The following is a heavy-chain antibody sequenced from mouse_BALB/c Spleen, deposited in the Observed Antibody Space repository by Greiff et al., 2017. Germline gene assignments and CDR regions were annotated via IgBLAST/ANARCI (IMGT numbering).Heavy chain of an antibody. J-gene: IGHJ4*01. CDR2: IDPYNGGT. CDR3: ARKYGNSYYAMDY. CDR1: GYAFTSYN. Sequence: EVQLHQSGPELVKPGASVKVSCKASGYAFTSYNMYWVKQSHGKRLEWIGYIDPYNGGTSYNQKFKGKATLTVDKSSSTAYMHLNSLTSEDSAVYYCARKYGNSYYAMDYWGQGTSVTVSS. V-gene: IGHV1S135*01. D-gene: IGHD2-10*02.